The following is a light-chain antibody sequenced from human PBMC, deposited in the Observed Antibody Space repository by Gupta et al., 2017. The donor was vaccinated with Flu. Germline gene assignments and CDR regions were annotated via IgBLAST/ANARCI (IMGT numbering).Light chain of an antibody. CDR2: GVN. V-gene: IGLV2-14*01. J-gene: IGLJ1*01. Sequence: SSDVGAYNYVSWYQQHPGKAPKLMIYGVNNRPSGVFDRFSGSKSGNTASLTISGLQAEDEADYYCCSYTTIDTYVFGSGTKVTVL. CDR1: SSDVGAYNY. CDR3: CSYTTIDTYV.